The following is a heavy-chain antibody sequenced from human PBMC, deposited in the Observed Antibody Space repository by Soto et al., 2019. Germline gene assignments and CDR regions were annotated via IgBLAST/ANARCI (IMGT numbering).Heavy chain of an antibody. CDR1: GGSFSGYY. D-gene: IGHD3-10*01. CDR3: ARVPNYYGSGSYFGY. CDR2: INHSGST. Sequence: SETLSLTCAVYGGSFSGYYWSWIRQPPGKGLEWIGEINHSGSTNYNPSLKSRVTISVDTSKNQFSLKLSSVTAADTAVYYCARVPNYYGSGSYFGYWGQGTLVTVSS. J-gene: IGHJ4*02. V-gene: IGHV4-34*01.